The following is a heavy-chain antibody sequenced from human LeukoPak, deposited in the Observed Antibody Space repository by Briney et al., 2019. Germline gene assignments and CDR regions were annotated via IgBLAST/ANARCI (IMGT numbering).Heavy chain of an antibody. CDR2: IYYSGST. D-gene: IGHD6-13*01. Sequence: SETLSLTCTVSGGSISSSSYYWGWIRQPPGKGLEWIGSIYYSGSTYYNPSLKSRVTISVDTSKNQFSLKLSSVTAADTAVYYCARMGGAAAGIWYWGQGTLVTVSS. CDR1: GGSISSSSYY. J-gene: IGHJ4*02. V-gene: IGHV4-39*07. CDR3: ARMGGAAAGIWY.